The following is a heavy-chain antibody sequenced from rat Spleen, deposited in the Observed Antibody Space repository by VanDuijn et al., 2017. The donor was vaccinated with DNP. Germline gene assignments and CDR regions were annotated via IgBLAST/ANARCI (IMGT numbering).Heavy chain of an antibody. CDR1: GFTFSKEA. D-gene: IGHD1-3*01. J-gene: IGHJ1*01. CDR3: ARHGRVTTVATYWYFDF. Sequence: EVQLVESGGGLVQPGRSLKLSCAASGFTFSKEAMAWVRQAPTRGLEWVASITRSGDSPYYRDSVKGRFTISRDYARSTLYLQMDSLRSEDTATYFCARHGRVTTVATYWYFDFWGPGTMVTVSS. V-gene: IGHV5-25*01. CDR2: ITRSGDSP.